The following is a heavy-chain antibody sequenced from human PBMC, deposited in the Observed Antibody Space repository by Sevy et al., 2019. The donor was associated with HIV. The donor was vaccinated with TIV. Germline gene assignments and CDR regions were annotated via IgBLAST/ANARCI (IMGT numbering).Heavy chain of an antibody. CDR2: ISSSGTTI. Sequence: GGSLRLSCVASGFTFSSYEMTWVRQTPGKGLEWVSSISSSGTTIYYGDSVEGRFTISRDNPKNSVYLQMNSLRVEDTAVDYCARKGGAYDIGFDPWGQGTLVTVSS. J-gene: IGHJ5*02. D-gene: IGHD3-22*01. V-gene: IGHV3-48*03. CDR3: ARKGGAYDIGFDP. CDR1: GFTFSSYE.